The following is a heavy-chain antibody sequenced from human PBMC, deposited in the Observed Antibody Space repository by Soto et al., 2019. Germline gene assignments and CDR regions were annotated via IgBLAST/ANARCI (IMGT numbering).Heavy chain of an antibody. CDR2: IGYGGNI. CDR3: TRDMGIAYGMDV. V-gene: IGHV3-48*02. Sequence: ESGGGLTQPGGSLRLSCAASGFTFSSYSMNWVRQAPGKGLDWVSYIGYGGNIYYADSVRGRFTISRDNARNSLYLQMNSLRDEDTAVYYCTRDMGIAYGMDVWGQGTTVTVSS. J-gene: IGHJ6*02. D-gene: IGHD6-13*01. CDR1: GFTFSSYS.